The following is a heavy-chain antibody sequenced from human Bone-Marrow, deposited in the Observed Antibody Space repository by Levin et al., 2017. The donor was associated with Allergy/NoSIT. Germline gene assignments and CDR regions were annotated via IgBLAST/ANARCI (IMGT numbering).Heavy chain of an antibody. J-gene: IGHJ5*02. CDR2: ITSSSSYI. Sequence: KPGGSLRLSCAASGFSFNNYTMNWVRQAPGKGLDWVSSITSSSSYIYYADSVKGRFTISRDNAKNSLYLQMNSLRVEDTAVYYCARGLEYSGLPWGQGTLVTVSS. CDR3: ARGLEYSGLP. D-gene: IGHD5-12*01. V-gene: IGHV3-21*01. CDR1: GFSFNNYT.